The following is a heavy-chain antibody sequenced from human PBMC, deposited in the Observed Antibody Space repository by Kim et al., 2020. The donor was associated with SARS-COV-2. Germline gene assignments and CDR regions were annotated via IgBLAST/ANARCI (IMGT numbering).Heavy chain of an antibody. V-gene: IGHV1-2*02. CDR2: INPNNGDT. J-gene: IGHJ4*02. Sequence: ASVKVSCKTSGYTFTAYYIHWVRQAPGQSLEWMGWINPNNGDTNYAQKFQGRVTLTRDTSIDTAYMELTRLTSDDMAFYYCARDRGGFAVPRTLFDSWGQATLVTVSS. D-gene: IGHD6-19*01. CDR1: GYTFTAYY. CDR3: ARDRGGFAVPRTLFDS.